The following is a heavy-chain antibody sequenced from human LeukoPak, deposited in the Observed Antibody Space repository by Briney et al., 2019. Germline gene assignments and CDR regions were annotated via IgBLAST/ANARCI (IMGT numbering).Heavy chain of an antibody. CDR2: IYYSGST. J-gene: IGHJ4*02. Sequence: PSQTLSLTCTVSGGSISSGDYYWSWIRQPPGTGLEWIGYIYYSGSTYYNPSLKSRVTISVDTSKNQFSLKLSSVTAADTAVYYCARVGVGGYDWEYYFDYWGQGTLVTVSS. CDR3: ARVGVGGYDWEYYFDY. CDR1: GGSISSGDYY. D-gene: IGHD5-12*01. V-gene: IGHV4-30-4*08.